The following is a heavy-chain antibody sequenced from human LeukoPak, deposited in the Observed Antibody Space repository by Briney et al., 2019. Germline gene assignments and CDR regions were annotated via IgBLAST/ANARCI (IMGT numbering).Heavy chain of an antibody. CDR1: GFVFNSHP. Sequence: GGSLRLSCAASGFVFNSHPMHWVRQAPGKGLECVSAISTNGGTTYYANSVKGRFTISRDNSKNTLYLQMGSLRADGTALYYCAREEPAGSTDYWGQGTLVTVSS. V-gene: IGHV3-64*01. D-gene: IGHD1-14*01. J-gene: IGHJ4*02. CDR2: ISTNGGTT. CDR3: AREEPAGSTDY.